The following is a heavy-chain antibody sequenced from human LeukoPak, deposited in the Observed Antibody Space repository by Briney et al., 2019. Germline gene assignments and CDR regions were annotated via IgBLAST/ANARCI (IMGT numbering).Heavy chain of an antibody. J-gene: IGHJ4*02. CDR3: ARGRWRYDSSGYYYDY. D-gene: IGHD3-22*01. CDR2: IYYSGST. CDR1: GGSISSSSYY. V-gene: IGHV4-39*01. Sequence: PSETLSLTCTVSGGSISSSSYYWGWIRQPPGKGLEWIGSIYYSGSTYYNPSLKSRVTISVDTSKSQFSLKLSSVTAADTAVYYCARGRWRYDSSGYYYDYWGQGTLVTVSS.